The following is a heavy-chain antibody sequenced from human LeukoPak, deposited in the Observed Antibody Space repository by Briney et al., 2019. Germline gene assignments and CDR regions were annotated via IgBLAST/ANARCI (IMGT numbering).Heavy chain of an antibody. J-gene: IGHJ3*02. Sequence: ASVKVSRKASGYTFTGYYMHWVRQAPGQGLEWMGWINPNSGGTNYAQKFQGRVTMTRDTSISTAYMELSRLRSDDTAVYYCARSIVVVAATGDFDIWGQGTMVTVSS. CDR3: ARSIVVVAATGDFDI. CDR1: GYTFTGYY. CDR2: INPNSGGT. D-gene: IGHD2-15*01. V-gene: IGHV1-2*02.